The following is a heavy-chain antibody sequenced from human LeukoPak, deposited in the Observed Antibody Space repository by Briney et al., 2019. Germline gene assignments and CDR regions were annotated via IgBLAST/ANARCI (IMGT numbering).Heavy chain of an antibody. CDR1: GFTFDQYS. V-gene: IGHV3-49*04. J-gene: IGHJ4*02. CDR3: TIESPQYVFAS. CDR2: IRGSVYWGAT. D-gene: IGHD2-8*01. Sequence: ALRLSCPASGFTFDQYSMNWVRQPAGKGREGVGFIRGSVYWGATEYGPSVKGRFTVSTDASKTIGYLQMTRLKTEDTAIYYCTIESPQYVFASWGQGTLVTVCS.